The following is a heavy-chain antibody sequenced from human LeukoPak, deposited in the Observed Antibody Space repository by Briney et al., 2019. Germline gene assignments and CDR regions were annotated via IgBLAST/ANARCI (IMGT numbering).Heavy chain of an antibody. CDR3: ALLLIDAFDI. CDR2: IYYSGST. Sequence: PSETLSLTCTVSGGSISSSYYYWGWIRQPPGKGLEWIGSIYYSGSTYYNPSLKSRVTISVDTSKNQFSLKLRSVTAADTAVYYCALLLIDAFDIWGQGTMVTVSS. CDR1: GGSISSSYYY. J-gene: IGHJ3*02. V-gene: IGHV4-39*01. D-gene: IGHD2-15*01.